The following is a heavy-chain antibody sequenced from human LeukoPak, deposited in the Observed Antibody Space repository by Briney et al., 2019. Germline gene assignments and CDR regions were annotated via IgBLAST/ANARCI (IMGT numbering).Heavy chain of an antibody. D-gene: IGHD6-19*01. Sequence: ASVKVSCKGSGYTFTGYYMHWVRQAPGQGLEWMGWINPNSGGTNYAQKFQGRVTMTRDTSISTAYMELSRLRSDDTAVYYCARIGTAVAGKWEDYWGQGTLVTVSS. J-gene: IGHJ4*02. V-gene: IGHV1-2*02. CDR2: INPNSGGT. CDR1: GYTFTGYY. CDR3: ARIGTAVAGKWEDY.